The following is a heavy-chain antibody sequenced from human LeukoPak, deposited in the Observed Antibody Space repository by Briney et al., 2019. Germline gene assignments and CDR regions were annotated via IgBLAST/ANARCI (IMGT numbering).Heavy chain of an antibody. Sequence: GGSLRLSCAASGFTFSIYWMHWVRQATGKGLVWVSRINSDGSSIIYADSVKGRFIISRDNAKNTLYLQMNSLRAEDTAVYYCARDWHYGMDVWGQGTTVTVSS. CDR1: GFTFSIYW. J-gene: IGHJ6*02. CDR2: INSDGSSI. V-gene: IGHV3-74*01. CDR3: ARDWHYGMDV.